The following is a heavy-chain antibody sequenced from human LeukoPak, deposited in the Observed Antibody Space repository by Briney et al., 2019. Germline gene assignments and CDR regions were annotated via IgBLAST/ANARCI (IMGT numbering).Heavy chain of an antibody. CDR1: GFTFSSYW. CDR2: ISIDGSTT. V-gene: IGHV3-74*01. Sequence: PGGSLRLSCVGSGFTFSSYWMNWVRQGPGKGLEWVSRISIDGSTTTYADSAKGRFTISRDNAKNTLYLQMNSLRAEDTAVYYCARDPGTAMGRALDYWGQGTLVTVSS. D-gene: IGHD5-18*01. CDR3: ARDPGTAMGRALDY. J-gene: IGHJ4*02.